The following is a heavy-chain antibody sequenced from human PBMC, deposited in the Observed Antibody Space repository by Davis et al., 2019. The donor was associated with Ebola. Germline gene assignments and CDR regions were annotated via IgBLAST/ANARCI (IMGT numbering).Heavy chain of an antibody. Sequence: SGPTLVKPTQTLTLTCNFSGFSLNSNAMCVTWIRQPPGKALDWLARIDWDGNKYYSTSLKTRLTISKDTSKNQVLLTMTSMDPVDTATYYCARSSDCISSNYFDYWGQGALVTVSS. J-gene: IGHJ4*02. CDR1: GFSLNSNAMC. V-gene: IGHV2-70*11. D-gene: IGHD6-19*01. CDR2: IDWDGNK. CDR3: ARSSDCISSNYFDY.